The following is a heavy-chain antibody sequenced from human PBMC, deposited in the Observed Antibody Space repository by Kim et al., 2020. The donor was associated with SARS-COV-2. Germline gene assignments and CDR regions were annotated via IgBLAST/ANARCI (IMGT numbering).Heavy chain of an antibody. Sequence: SETLSLTCTVSGGSISSGSYYWSWIRQPAGKGLEWIGRIYTSGSTNYNPSLKSRVTISVDTSKNQFSLKLSSVTAADTAVYYCARELRIPHAFDIWGQGTMVTVSS. CDR1: GGSISSGSYY. CDR2: IYTSGST. D-gene: IGHD2-21*01. J-gene: IGHJ3*02. CDR3: ARELRIPHAFDI. V-gene: IGHV4-61*02.